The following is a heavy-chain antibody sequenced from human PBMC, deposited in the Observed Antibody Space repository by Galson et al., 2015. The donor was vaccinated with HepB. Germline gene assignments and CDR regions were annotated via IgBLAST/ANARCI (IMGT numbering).Heavy chain of an antibody. D-gene: IGHD4-17*01. Sequence: ETLSLTCAVSGDSISYYYWSWIRQPPGKGLEWIGYIYSSGSTNYTPSLNSRVTISVDKSKNQFSLKLRSVTAADTAVYYCARHNRYGDYVGWVDSWGQGTPVIVS. CDR3: ARHNRYGDYVGWVDS. CDR2: IYSSGST. CDR1: GDSISYYY. J-gene: IGHJ5*01. V-gene: IGHV4-59*08.